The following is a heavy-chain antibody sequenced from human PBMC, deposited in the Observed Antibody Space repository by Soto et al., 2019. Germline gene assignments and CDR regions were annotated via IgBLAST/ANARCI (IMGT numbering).Heavy chain of an antibody. J-gene: IGHJ3*02. Sequence: GASVKVSCKASGSTFTSYGISWVRQAPGQGLEWMGWISAYNGNTNYAQKLQGRVTMTTDTSTSTAYMELRSLRSDDTAVYYCARDRHIVVVTADDAFDIWGQGTMVTVSS. CDR3: ARDRHIVVVTADDAFDI. CDR1: GSTFTSYG. D-gene: IGHD2-21*02. V-gene: IGHV1-18*04. CDR2: ISAYNGNT.